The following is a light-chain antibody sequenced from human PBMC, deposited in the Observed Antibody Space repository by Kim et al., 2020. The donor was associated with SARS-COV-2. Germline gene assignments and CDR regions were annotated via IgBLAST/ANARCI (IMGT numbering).Light chain of an antibody. CDR2: GKN. V-gene: IGLV3-19*01. J-gene: IGLJ3*02. Sequence: SELTQDPAVSVALGQTVRITCQGDSLRSYYASWYQQKPGQAPVLVIYGKNNRPSGIPDRFSGSSSGNTASLTITGAQAEDEADYYCNSRDSSGNRVFGGGTKLTVL. CDR3: NSRDSSGNRV. CDR1: SLRSYY.